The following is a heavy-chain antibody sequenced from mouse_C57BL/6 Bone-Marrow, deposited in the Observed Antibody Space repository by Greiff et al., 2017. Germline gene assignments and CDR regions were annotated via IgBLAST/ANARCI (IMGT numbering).Heavy chain of an antibody. CDR1: GFNIKDDY. Sequence: VQLQQSGAELVRPGASVKLSCTASGFNIKDDYMHWVKQRPEQGLEWIGWIDPENGDTEYASKFQGKAPITADTASNTAYLQLSSLTSEDTAVYYCTPNYYDSSYGYFDVWGTGTTVTVSS. CDR2: IDPENGDT. V-gene: IGHV14-4*01. D-gene: IGHD1-1*01. CDR3: TPNYYDSSYGYFDV. J-gene: IGHJ1*03.